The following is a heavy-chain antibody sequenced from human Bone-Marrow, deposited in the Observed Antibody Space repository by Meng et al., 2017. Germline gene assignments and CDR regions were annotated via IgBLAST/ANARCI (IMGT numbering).Heavy chain of an antibody. V-gene: IGHV1-69*04. CDR2: IIPILGIA. CDR1: GGTFSSYT. CDR3: ARDSEVAAAGIYCFDY. D-gene: IGHD6-13*01. Sequence: SVKVSCKASGGTFSSYTISWVRQAPGQGLEWMGRIIPILGIANYAQKFQGRVTITADKSTSTAYMELSSLRSEDTAVYYCARDSEVAAAGIYCFDYWGQGTMVTVSS. J-gene: IGHJ4*03.